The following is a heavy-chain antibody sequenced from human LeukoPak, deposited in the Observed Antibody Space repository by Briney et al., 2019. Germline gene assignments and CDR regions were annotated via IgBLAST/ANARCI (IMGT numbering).Heavy chain of an antibody. V-gene: IGHV4-61*01. J-gene: IGHJ5*02. CDR3: AREASGYSYGLYNWFDP. CDR1: GGSISSSSYY. CDR2: IYYSGST. Sequence: SETLSLTCTVSGGSISSSSYYWSWIRQPPGKGLEWIGYIYYSGSTNYNPSLKSRVTISVDTSKNQFSLKLSSVTAADTAVYYCAREASGYSYGLYNWFDPWGQGTLVTVSS. D-gene: IGHD5-18*01.